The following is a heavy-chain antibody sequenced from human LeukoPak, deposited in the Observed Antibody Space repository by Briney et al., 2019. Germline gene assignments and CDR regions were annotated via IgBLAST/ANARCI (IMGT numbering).Heavy chain of an antibody. D-gene: IGHD6-19*01. Sequence: GGSLRLSCLTSGFTFSTNAMSWVRQAPGKGLEWISGISGSGASTYYADSVTGRFTISRDNSRNTLYLQMNSLRGDDTAVYYCASGVLYSSGWYDYWGQGTLVTVSS. V-gene: IGHV3-23*01. J-gene: IGHJ4*02. CDR1: GFTFSTNA. CDR3: ASGVLYSSGWYDY. CDR2: ISGSGAST.